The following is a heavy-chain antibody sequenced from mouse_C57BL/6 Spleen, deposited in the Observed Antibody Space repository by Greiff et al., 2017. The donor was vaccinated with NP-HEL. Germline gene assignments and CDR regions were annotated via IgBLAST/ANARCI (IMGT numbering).Heavy chain of an antibody. J-gene: IGHJ3*01. CDR3: AREDDYDGPFAY. Sequence: DVMLVESGGGLVKPGGSLKLSCAASGFTFSSYAMSWVRQTPEKRLEWVATISDGGSYTYYPDNVKGRFTISRDNAKNNLYLQMSHLKSEDTAMYYCAREDDYDGPFAYWGQGTLVTVSA. CDR1: GFTFSSYA. V-gene: IGHV5-4*01. CDR2: ISDGGSYT. D-gene: IGHD2-4*01.